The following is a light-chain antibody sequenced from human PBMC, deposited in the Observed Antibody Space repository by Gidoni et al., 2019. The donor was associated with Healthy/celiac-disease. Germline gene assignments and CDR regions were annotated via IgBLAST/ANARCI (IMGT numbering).Light chain of an antibody. CDR1: QSIGSD. J-gene: IGKJ4*01. CDR2: AAS. CDR3: QQSYSTPRT. V-gene: IGKV1-39*01. Sequence: DIQMTQSPSYLSASVGDRVTITCRASQSIGSDLNWYQQKPGKAPKLLIYAASSLQSGVPSRFSGSGSGTDFTLTISSLQPEDFATYYCQQSYSTPRTFXGXTKVEIK.